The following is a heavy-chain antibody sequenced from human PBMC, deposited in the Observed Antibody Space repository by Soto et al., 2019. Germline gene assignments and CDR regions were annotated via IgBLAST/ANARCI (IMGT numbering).Heavy chain of an antibody. D-gene: IGHD6-6*01. CDR1: GFSFSSSS. Sequence: GGSLRLSCSASGFSFSSSSMSGVRQDPGQGLEWASAISGSGGSSYYADSVKGRFTISRDNSKNTLYLQMNSMRAEDTAVYYCAKVSIAAHWGQGTLVTVSS. V-gene: IGHV3-23*01. CDR2: ISGSGGSS. CDR3: AKVSIAAH. J-gene: IGHJ4*02.